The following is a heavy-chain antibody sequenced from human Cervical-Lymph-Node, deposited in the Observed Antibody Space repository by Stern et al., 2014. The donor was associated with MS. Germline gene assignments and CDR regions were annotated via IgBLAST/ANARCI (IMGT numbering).Heavy chain of an antibody. Sequence: VQLVQSGGGVVQPGRSLRLSCAASGVTFSNYAMHWVRHAPGKGLEWWAVISHDGSNENYADSVQGRFTISRDNSKKTLYLQMNSLRAEDTAVYYCARQNYGDYGGVDYWVQGTLVTVSS. J-gene: IGHJ4*02. D-gene: IGHD4-23*01. CDR1: GVTFSNYA. CDR3: ARQNYGDYGGVDY. CDR2: ISHDGSNE. V-gene: IGHV3-30*01.